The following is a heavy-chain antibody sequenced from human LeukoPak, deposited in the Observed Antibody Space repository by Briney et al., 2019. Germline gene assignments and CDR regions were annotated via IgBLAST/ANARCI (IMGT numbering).Heavy chain of an antibody. CDR2: IKSKTDGGTT. CDR3: TTGTSH. J-gene: IGHJ4*02. V-gene: IGHV3-15*01. CDR1: GPTFNNAW. D-gene: IGHD1-26*01. Sequence: KPWGSLRLSCAASGPTFNNAWMSWVRQAPGKGLEWVGRIKSKTDGGTTDYAAPAKGRFTISRDDSENTVYPQMNSLKTEDTAVYYCTTGTSHWGQGTLVTVSS.